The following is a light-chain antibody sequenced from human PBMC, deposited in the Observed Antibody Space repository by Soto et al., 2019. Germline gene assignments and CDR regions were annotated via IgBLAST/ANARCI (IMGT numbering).Light chain of an antibody. J-gene: IGKJ1*01. Sequence: DIQMTQSPSTLSASVGDSVTITCRASQSIGRSLAWYQHQPGKAPKLLIYDASTLESGVSSRFSAIGSGTEFTLSISSLQPEDSATYYCQQCYIFWTFDQGTKVDIK. CDR1: QSIGRS. CDR3: QQCYIFWT. CDR2: DAS. V-gene: IGKV1-5*01.